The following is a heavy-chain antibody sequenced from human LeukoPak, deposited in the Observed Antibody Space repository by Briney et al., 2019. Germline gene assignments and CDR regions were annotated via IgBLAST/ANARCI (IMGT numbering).Heavy chain of an antibody. V-gene: IGHV4-59*01. Sequence: SETLSLTCTVSGGSISSYYWNWIRQPPGKGLEWIGYIYYSGSTNYNPSLKSRVTISVDTSKNQFSLKLSSVTAADTAVYYCARDQLAAAGTLYYYYGMDVWGQGTTVTVSS. CDR2: IYYSGST. CDR3: ARDQLAAAGTLYYYYGMDV. D-gene: IGHD6-13*01. J-gene: IGHJ6*02. CDR1: GGSISSYY.